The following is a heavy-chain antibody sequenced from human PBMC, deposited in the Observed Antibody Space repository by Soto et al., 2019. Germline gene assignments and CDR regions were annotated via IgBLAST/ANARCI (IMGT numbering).Heavy chain of an antibody. Sequence: PGGSLRLSCAGSGFRVTDYTMYLVRQSPGKGLEWVAIISDDGRNDYYADSVRGRFTISRDNSRNTLHLQMTSLRDDDTALYYCARDRVLGFCSGGRCGILDSWGRGDQVTVYS. V-gene: IGHV3-30*01. J-gene: IGHJ4*02. CDR1: GFRVTDYT. CDR3: ARDRVLGFCSGGRCGILDS. CDR2: ISDDGRND. D-gene: IGHD2-15*01.